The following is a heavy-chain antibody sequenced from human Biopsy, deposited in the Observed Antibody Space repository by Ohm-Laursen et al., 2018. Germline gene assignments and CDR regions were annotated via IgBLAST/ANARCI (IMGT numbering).Heavy chain of an antibody. J-gene: IGHJ4*02. D-gene: IGHD4-17*01. V-gene: IGHV1-46*01. CDR3: ATLTEDYGASPDS. Sequence: GASVKVSCKASGNTFATYHIHWVRQAPGQGLEWMGVISPSGATTSFSQKFQGRITMTRDTSTGTAYMELNSLRSEDTAVYFCATLTEDYGASPDSWGQGTLVVVSS. CDR2: ISPSGATT. CDR1: GNTFATYH.